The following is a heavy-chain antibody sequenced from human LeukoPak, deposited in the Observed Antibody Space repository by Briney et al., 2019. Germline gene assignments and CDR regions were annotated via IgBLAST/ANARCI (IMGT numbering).Heavy chain of an antibody. Sequence: GGSLRLSCAASGFTFSNYWMHWVRQTPGRGLGWVSLINSDGSSIIYADSVKGRFTISRDNAKNTLYLQMNSLRAEDTAVYYCAREPEKWELPPDYWGQGTLVTVPS. V-gene: IGHV3-74*01. CDR3: AREPEKWELPPDY. CDR1: GFTFSNYW. J-gene: IGHJ4*02. CDR2: INSDGSSI. D-gene: IGHD1-26*01.